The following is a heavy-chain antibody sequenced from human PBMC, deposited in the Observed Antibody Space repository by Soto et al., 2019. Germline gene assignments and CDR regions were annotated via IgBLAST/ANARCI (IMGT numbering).Heavy chain of an antibody. Sequence: EVQLLESGGGLVQPGGSLRLSCAASGFTFSSYAMSWVRQAPGKGLEWVSAISGSGGSTYYADSVKGRFTISRDNSKNTLYLQMNSLSAEDTAVYYCAKLEVAATFYYYGMDVWGQGTTVTVSS. V-gene: IGHV3-23*01. CDR1: GFTFSSYA. J-gene: IGHJ6*02. CDR3: AKLEVAATFYYYGMDV. CDR2: ISGSGGST. D-gene: IGHD2-15*01.